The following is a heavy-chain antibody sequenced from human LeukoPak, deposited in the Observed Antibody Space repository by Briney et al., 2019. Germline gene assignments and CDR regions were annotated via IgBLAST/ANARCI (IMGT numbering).Heavy chain of an antibody. CDR1: GYTFTGYY. D-gene: IGHD6-6*01. Sequence: ASVKVSCKASGYTFTGYYMHWVRQAPGQGLEWMGWINPNSGDTNYAQKFQGRVAMTRDTSISTAYMELSSLRSEDTAVYYCARDLAARPASYWGQGTLVTVSS. V-gene: IGHV1-2*02. J-gene: IGHJ4*02. CDR2: INPNSGDT. CDR3: ARDLAARPASY.